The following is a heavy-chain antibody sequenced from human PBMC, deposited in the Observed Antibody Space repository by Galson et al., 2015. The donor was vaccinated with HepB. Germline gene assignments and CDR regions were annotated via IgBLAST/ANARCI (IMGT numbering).Heavy chain of an antibody. CDR3: AKVRRDGIYHDVGDALDI. Sequence: SLRLSCAASGFTFRSHAMTWVRQAPGKGLEWVSAISGSGGGAYYADSVKGRFTISRDNSKDMVFLQMDSLRVDDTAVYYCAKVRRDGIYHDVGDALDIWGQGTLVTVSS. CDR1: GFTFRSHA. J-gene: IGHJ3*02. D-gene: IGHD1-1*01. V-gene: IGHV3-23*01. CDR2: ISGSGGGA.